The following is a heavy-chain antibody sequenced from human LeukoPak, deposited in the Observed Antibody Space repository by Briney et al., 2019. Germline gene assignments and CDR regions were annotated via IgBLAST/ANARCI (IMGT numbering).Heavy chain of an antibody. D-gene: IGHD3-9*01. V-gene: IGHV1-69*04. J-gene: IGHJ4*02. Sequence: GASVKVSCKASGGTFTNYAINWVRQAPGQGLEWMGSIIPILDVTNYAQKFQGRVTITADQSTSTAYMELSSLRSEDTAVYYCARGGGVDILTGFQYWGQGTLVTVSS. CDR1: GGTFTNYA. CDR3: ARGGGVDILTGFQY. CDR2: IIPILDVT.